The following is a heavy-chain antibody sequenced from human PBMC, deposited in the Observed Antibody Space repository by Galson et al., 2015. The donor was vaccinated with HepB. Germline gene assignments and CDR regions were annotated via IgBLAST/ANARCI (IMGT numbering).Heavy chain of an antibody. J-gene: IGHJ4*02. Sequence: SVKVSCKASGYTFTSYYMHWVRQAPGQGLEWMGIINPSGGSTSYAQKFQGRVTMTRDTSTSTVYMELSSLRSEDTAVYYCARSTPPYYYDSSGYLDYWGQGTLVTVSS. V-gene: IGHV1-46*01. CDR3: ARSTPPYYYDSSGYLDY. CDR2: INPSGGST. D-gene: IGHD3-22*01. CDR1: GYTFTSYY.